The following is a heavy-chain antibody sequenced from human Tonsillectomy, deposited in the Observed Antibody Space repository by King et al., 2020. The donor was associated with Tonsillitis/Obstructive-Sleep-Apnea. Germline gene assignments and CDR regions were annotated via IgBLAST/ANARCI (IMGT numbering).Heavy chain of an antibody. CDR2: INHGGST. CDR1: GGSFSGYY. CDR3: ARGGGYCSVTSCYTDY. J-gene: IGHJ4*02. Sequence: VQLQQWGAGLLKPSETLSLTCAVYGGSFSGYYWSWIRQPPGKGLEWIGEINHGGSTNSNPALKSRVTISVDTSKNQFSLKLSSVTAADTAVYYCARGGGYCSVTSCYTDYWGQGTLVTVSS. V-gene: IGHV4-34*01. D-gene: IGHD2-2*02.